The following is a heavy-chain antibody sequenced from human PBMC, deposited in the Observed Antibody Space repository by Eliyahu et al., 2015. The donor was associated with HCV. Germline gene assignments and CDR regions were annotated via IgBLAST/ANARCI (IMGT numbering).Heavy chain of an antibody. D-gene: IGHD3-22*01. V-gene: IGHV4-34*01. Sequence: QVQLHQWGAGXLKPSETLSLTCAVYGGSFSGCCWSWIRQPPGKGLEWIGEISDDEGTNYNPSLKSRVTISLDTSKNQFSLKVRSVTAADTAVYYCARGEDSRKTGYWGQGTLVTVSS. CDR1: GGSFSGCC. CDR3: ARGEDSRKTGY. CDR2: ISDDEGT. J-gene: IGHJ4*02.